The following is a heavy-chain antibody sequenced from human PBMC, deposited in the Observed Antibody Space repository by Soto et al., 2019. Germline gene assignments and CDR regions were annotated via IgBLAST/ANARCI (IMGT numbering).Heavy chain of an antibody. J-gene: IGHJ6*02. Sequence: QLQLQESGPGLVKPSETLSLTCTVSGGSVSTNTYSWVWIRQSPREGLEWIGAFISTEKTYYHPSLLSRVTMSVDTSMNEFSLRLSAVTAADTAVYYCARLNGYCISSGNCHGYHAMDVWGQGTTVTVSS. CDR2: FISTEKT. CDR1: GGSVSTNTYS. V-gene: IGHV4-39*01. D-gene: IGHD2-2*03. CDR3: ARLNGYCISSGNCHGYHAMDV.